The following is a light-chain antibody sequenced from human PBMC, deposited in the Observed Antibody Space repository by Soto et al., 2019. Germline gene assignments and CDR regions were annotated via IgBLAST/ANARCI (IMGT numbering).Light chain of an antibody. CDR3: QHYNSYSEA. V-gene: IGKV3-11*01. J-gene: IGKJ1*01. Sequence: ETLLTQSPATLSLSPGERVTLSCRASQSVNNFLAWYQQKPGQAPRLLIYDASYRATGIPTRFSGSGSGTDFTLTISSLEPEDFATYYCQHYNSYSEAFGQGTKVELK. CDR2: DAS. CDR1: QSVNNF.